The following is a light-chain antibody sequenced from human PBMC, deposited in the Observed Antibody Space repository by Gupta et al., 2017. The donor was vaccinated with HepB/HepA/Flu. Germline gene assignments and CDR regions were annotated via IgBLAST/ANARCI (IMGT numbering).Light chain of an antibody. V-gene: IGLV1-44*01. CDR3: AAWDDSLNGQV. Sequence: QSVLTQPPSASRTPGQRVTVTRSGSSSNIGSNTVNWYQQLPGTAPKLLIYTNNQRPPGVPDRFSGSESGTSASLAISWLQSEDEADYYCAAWDDSLNGQVFGGGTKLTVL. CDR1: SSNIGSNT. CDR2: TNN. J-gene: IGLJ2*01.